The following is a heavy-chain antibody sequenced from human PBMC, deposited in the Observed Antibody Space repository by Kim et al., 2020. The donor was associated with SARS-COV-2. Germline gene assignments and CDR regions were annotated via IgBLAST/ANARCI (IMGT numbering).Heavy chain of an antibody. J-gene: IGHJ4*02. D-gene: IGHD7-27*01. CDR3: AKDLGISGLDY. CDR1: GFTFSSYA. V-gene: IGHV3-33*06. Sequence: GGSLRLSCAASGFTFSSYAMHWVRQAPGKGLEWVAVIWYDGSNKYYADSVKGRFTISRDNSKNTLYLQMNSLRAEDTAVYYCAKDLGISGLDYWGQGTLVTVSS. CDR2: IWYDGSNK.